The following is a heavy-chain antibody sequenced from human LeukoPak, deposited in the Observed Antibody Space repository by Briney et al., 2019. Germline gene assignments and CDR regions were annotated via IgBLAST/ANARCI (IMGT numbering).Heavy chain of an antibody. J-gene: IGHJ4*02. V-gene: IGHV3-7*01. CDR1: GFTFSTHW. CDR2: IKQDGSEK. CDR3: AREKHYYGSVVDY. Sequence: GGSLRLSCAASGFTFSTHWMSWVRQAPGKGLEWVANIKQDGSEKYYVDSVKGRFTISRDNAKNSLYLQMNSLRVEDTAVYYCAREKHYYGSVVDYWGQGTLVTVSS. D-gene: IGHD3-10*01.